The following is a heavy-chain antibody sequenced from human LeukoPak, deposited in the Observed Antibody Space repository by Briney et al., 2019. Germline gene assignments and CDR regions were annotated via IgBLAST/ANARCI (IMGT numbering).Heavy chain of an antibody. CDR2: IRNDGSKK. D-gene: IGHD2-2*01. J-gene: IGHJ4*02. CDR1: GFTFSNYG. V-gene: IGHV3-30*02. CDR3: TSAANDY. Sequence: GGSLRLSCLASGFTFSNYGMHWVRQAPGKGLEWVSFIRNDGSKKYDADSVKGRFTISRDNSKNTLYLHMNNLRAEDTAVYYCTSAANDYWGQGTLVTVSS.